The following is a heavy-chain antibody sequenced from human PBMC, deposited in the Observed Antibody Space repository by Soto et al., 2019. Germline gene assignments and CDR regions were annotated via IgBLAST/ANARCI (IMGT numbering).Heavy chain of an antibody. Sequence: QVQLVQSGAEVKKPGSSVKVSCKASGGTFSNYAISWVRQAPGQGLEWMGGIIPIFNTANYAQKFQGRVTITADKSTSTAYMELSSLRSVDTAVYYCARGLLVPAGIRYYYYGMDVWGQGTTVTVSS. CDR3: ARGLLVPAGIRYYYYGMDV. CDR1: GGTFSNYA. D-gene: IGHD2-2*01. J-gene: IGHJ6*02. V-gene: IGHV1-69*06. CDR2: IIPIFNTA.